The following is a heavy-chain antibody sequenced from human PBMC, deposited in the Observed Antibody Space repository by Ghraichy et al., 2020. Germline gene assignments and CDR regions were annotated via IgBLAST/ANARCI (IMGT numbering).Heavy chain of an antibody. J-gene: IGHJ4*02. D-gene: IGHD2-15*01. V-gene: IGHV3-43*01. CDR2: IDRDGRT. Sequence: GGSLRLSCAASGFTFQEYTIHWIRQAPGKGLEWVSLIDRDGRTFYTDSVKGRFTVSRDNSKNSLYLQMNSLRTEDTAFYYCAKERATLFLDYWGQGTLVTVSS. CDR1: GFTFQEYT. CDR3: AKERATLFLDY.